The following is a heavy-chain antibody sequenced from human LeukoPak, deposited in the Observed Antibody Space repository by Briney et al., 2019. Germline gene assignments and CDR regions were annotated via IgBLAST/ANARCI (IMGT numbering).Heavy chain of an antibody. CDR2: IIPIFGTA. D-gene: IGHD5-18*01. CDR1: GGTFSSYA. CDR3: ARAGALAAMAKFGYYFDY. J-gene: IGHJ4*02. Sequence: SVKVSCKASGGTFSSYAISWVRQAPGQGLEWMGGIIPIFGTANYAQKFQGRVTITADESTSTAYMELSSLRSEDTAVYYCARAGALAAMAKFGYYFDYWGQGTLVTVSS. V-gene: IGHV1-69*13.